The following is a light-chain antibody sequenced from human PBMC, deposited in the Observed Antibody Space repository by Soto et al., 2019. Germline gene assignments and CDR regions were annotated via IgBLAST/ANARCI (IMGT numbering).Light chain of an antibody. CDR3: QQSHTLVS. Sequence: DIQMTQSPSSLSASVGDRVTITCQASRDIRKYLNWYQQKPGKAPKLLIYDASNLETGVTSRFSGSGSGTDFTFTISSLQSEDIAKYYCQQSHTLVSFGGGTKVEIK. CDR1: RDIRKY. J-gene: IGKJ4*01. V-gene: IGKV1-33*01. CDR2: DAS.